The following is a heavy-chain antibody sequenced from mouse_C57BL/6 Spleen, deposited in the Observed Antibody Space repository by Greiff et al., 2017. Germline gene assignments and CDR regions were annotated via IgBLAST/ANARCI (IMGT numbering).Heavy chain of an antibody. CDR2: IYPRDGST. V-gene: IGHV1-85*01. CDR3: ARSDTTATVAY. J-gene: IGHJ3*01. CDR1: GYTFTSYD. Sequence: QVQLKESGPELVKPGASVKLSCKASGYTFTSYDINWVKQRPGQGLEWIGWIYPRDGSTKYNEKFKGKATLTVDTSSSTAYMELHSLTSEDSAVYFCARSDTTATVAYWGQGTLVTVSA. D-gene: IGHD1-2*01.